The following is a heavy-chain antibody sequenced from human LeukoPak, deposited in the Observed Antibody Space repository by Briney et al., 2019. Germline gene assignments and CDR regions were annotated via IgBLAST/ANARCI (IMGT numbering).Heavy chain of an antibody. J-gene: IGHJ4*02. CDR2: ILPIFGTA. D-gene: IGHD6-19*01. V-gene: IGHV1-69*13. CDR1: GGTFSTYV. CDR3: ARSFHSSGWYHDY. Sequence: ASVKVSCKASGGTFSTYVISWVRQAPGHGLEWMGGILPIFGTANYAPEFQGRVTITADESTSTAYMELSSLRSEDTAVYYCARSFHSSGWYHDYWGQGTLVTVSS.